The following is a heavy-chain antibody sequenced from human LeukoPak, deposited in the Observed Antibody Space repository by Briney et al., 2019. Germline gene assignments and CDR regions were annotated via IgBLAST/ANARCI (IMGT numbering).Heavy chain of an antibody. D-gene: IGHD5-24*01. Sequence: SETLSLTCTVSGGSITSGSYHWGWIRQSPGKGLEWIGNTYYTGSAYYRPSLQSRVSMSVDTSKKEFSLKLTSVTAADTAVYYCARDRDGYAYSFDYWGQGTLVTVSS. CDR3: ARDRDGYAYSFDY. J-gene: IGHJ4*02. CDR2: TYYTGSA. CDR1: GGSITSGSYH. V-gene: IGHV4-39*02.